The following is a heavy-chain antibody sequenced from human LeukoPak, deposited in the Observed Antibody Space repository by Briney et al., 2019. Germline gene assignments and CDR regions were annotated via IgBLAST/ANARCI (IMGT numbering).Heavy chain of an antibody. V-gene: IGHV4-59*08. CDR3: AAYDFWSGYYRFDY. CDR1: GGSISSYY. CDR2: IYYSGST. Sequence: PSETLSLTCTVSGGSISSYYWSWIRQPPGKGLEWIGYIYYSGSTNYNPSLKSRVTISVDTSKNQFSLKLSSVTAADTAVYYCAAYDFWSGYYRFDYWGQGTLVTASS. J-gene: IGHJ4*02. D-gene: IGHD3-3*01.